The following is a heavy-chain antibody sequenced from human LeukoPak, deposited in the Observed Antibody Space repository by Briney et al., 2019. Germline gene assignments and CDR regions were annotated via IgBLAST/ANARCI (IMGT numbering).Heavy chain of an antibody. J-gene: IGHJ6*03. CDR1: GCTFSSYG. V-gene: IGHV1-18*01. D-gene: IGHD3-3*01. Sequence: GASVKVSCKASGCTFSSYGISWVRQAPGQGLEWMGGIIAYIGNTNYAQKLQGRVTITTDTSTSTAYMELRSLRSDDTAVYYCERGNHRRYYQFWSGYYPHYYYYYYMDLWAKGPTVPV. CDR3: ERGNHRRYYQFWSGYYPHYYYYYYMDL. CDR2: IIAYIGNT.